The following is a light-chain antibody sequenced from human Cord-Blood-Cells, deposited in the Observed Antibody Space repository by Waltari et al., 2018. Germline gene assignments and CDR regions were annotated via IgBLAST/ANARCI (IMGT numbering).Light chain of an antibody. Sequence: AIHITQSPSSLSASVGDRVTITCRASQGIRNDLGWYQQKPGKAPKLLIYAASSLQSGVPSRFSGSGSGTDFTLTISSLQPEDFATYYCLQDYNYPLTFGGGTKVEIK. V-gene: IGKV1-6*01. CDR2: AAS. J-gene: IGKJ4*01. CDR3: LQDYNYPLT. CDR1: QGIRND.